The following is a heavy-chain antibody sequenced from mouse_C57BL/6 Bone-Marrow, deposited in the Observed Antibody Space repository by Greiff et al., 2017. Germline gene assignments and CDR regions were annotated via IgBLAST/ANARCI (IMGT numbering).Heavy chain of an antibody. J-gene: IGHJ2*01. CDR3: ARSKMRTYYFDY. V-gene: IGHV1-81*01. Sequence: QLQLKQSGAELARPGASVKLSCKASGYTFTSYGISWVKQRTGQGLEWIGEIYPRSGNTYYNEKFKGKATLTADKSSSTAYMELQSLTSEDSAVYFCARSKMRTYYFDYWGQGTTLTVSS. CDR1: GYTFTSYG. CDR2: IYPRSGNT.